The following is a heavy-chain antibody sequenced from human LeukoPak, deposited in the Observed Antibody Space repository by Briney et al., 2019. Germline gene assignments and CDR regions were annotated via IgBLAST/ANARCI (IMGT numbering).Heavy chain of an antibody. V-gene: IGHV6-1*01. J-gene: IGHJ1*01. CDR2: TYYRSKWYN. D-gene: IGHD3-22*01. CDR1: GDSVSSNSAA. Sequence: SQTLSLTFAISGDSVSSNSAAWNWIRQSPSRGLEWLGRTYYRSKWYNDYAVSVKSRITINPDTSKNQFSLQLNSVTPEDTAVYYCAITYYYDSSAEYFQHWGQGTLVTVSS. CDR3: AITYYYDSSAEYFQH.